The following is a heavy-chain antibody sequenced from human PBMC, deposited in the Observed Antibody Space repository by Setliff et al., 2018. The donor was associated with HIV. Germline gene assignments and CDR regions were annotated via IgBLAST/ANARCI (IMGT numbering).Heavy chain of an antibody. CDR2: INPSGGST. D-gene: IGHD3-9*01. J-gene: IGHJ4*02. CDR3: ARDLSISNPYYDILTGPGVY. Sequence: ASVKVSCKASGYTSTSYHMYWVRQAPGQGLEWMGSINPSGGSTSYAQKFQGRVTMTRDTSTSTVHMELSSLRSEDTAVYYCARDLSISNPYYDILTGPGVYWGQGTLVTVSS. V-gene: IGHV1-46*01. CDR1: GYTSTSYH.